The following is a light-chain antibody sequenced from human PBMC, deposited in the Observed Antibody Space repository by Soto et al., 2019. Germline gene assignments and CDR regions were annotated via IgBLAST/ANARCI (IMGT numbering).Light chain of an antibody. CDR1: SSNIGAGYD. V-gene: IGLV1-40*01. CDR2: GNS. J-gene: IGLJ3*02. Sequence: QSVLTQPPSVSGAPGQRVTISCTGSSSNIGAGYDVHWYQQLPGTAPKLLIYGNSNRPSGVPDRFSGSKSGTSASLAITRLRATAEADYYCQSYDSSLSGWVFGGGTKLTVL. CDR3: QSYDSSLSGWV.